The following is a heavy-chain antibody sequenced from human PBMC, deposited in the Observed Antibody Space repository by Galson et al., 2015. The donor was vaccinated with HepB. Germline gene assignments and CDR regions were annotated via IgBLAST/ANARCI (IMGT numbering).Heavy chain of an antibody. CDR1: GFTFSSYW. CDR3: ARDLRGSGWYVDY. Sequence: LILSCAASGFTFSSYWMSWVRQAPGKGLEGVANIKQDGSEKYYVDSVKGRFTISRDNAKNSLYLQMNCLRAEDTGLYYCARDLRGSGWYVDYWGQGTLVTVSS. CDR2: IKQDGSEK. D-gene: IGHD6-19*01. J-gene: IGHJ4*02. V-gene: IGHV3-7*01.